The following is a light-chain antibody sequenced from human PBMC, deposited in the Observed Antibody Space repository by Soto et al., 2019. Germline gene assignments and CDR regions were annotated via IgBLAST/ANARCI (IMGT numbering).Light chain of an antibody. CDR3: QQYGSSPWT. V-gene: IGKV3-20*01. J-gene: IGKJ1*01. Sequence: EIVLTQSPGTLSLSPGERATLSCRASQSVSSSYLAWYQQKPGQAPRLLIYDASSRATGIPDRFSGSGSGTDFTLTISRLEPEDLAMYYCQQYGSSPWTFGQGNKLKI. CDR2: DAS. CDR1: QSVSSSY.